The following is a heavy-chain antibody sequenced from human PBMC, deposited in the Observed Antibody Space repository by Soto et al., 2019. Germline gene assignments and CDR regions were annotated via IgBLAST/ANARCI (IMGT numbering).Heavy chain of an antibody. CDR1: GGTFSSYA. V-gene: IGHV1-69*06. J-gene: IGHJ5*02. CDR3: ARASQLYCTNGVCPGRNWFDP. D-gene: IGHD2-8*01. CDR2: IIPIFGTA. Sequence: GASVKVSCKASGGTFSSYAISWVRQAPGQGLEWMGGIIPIFGTANYAQKFQGRVTITADKSTSTAYMELSSLRSEDTAVYYCARASQLYCTNGVCPGRNWFDPWGQGTLVTVSS.